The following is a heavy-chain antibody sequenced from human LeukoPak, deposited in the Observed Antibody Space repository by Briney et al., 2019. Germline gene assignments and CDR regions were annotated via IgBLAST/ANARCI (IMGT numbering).Heavy chain of an antibody. J-gene: IGHJ5*02. Sequence: SQTLSLTCTVSGGPISSGDYYWSWIRQPPGKGLEWIGYIYYSGSTYYNPSLKSRVTISVDTSKNQFSLKLISVTAADTAVYYCARKLRFLEWLPYARWFDPWGQGTLVTVSS. CDR2: IYYSGST. CDR3: ARKLRFLEWLPYARWFDP. D-gene: IGHD3-3*01. CDR1: GGPISSGDYY. V-gene: IGHV4-30-4*08.